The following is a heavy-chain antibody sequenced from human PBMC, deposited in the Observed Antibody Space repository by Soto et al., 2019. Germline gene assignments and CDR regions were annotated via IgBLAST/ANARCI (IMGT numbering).Heavy chain of an antibody. J-gene: IGHJ4*02. CDR1: GFTFSSYA. Sequence: EVQLLESGGGLVQPGGSLRLSCAPSGFTFSSYAMSWVRQAPGKGLEWVSAISGSGGSTYYADSVKGRFTISRDNSKNTLYLQMNSLRAEDTAVYYCAKTGWRFLEWLSPHFDYWGQGTLVTVSS. D-gene: IGHD3-3*01. V-gene: IGHV3-23*01. CDR3: AKTGWRFLEWLSPHFDY. CDR2: ISGSGGST.